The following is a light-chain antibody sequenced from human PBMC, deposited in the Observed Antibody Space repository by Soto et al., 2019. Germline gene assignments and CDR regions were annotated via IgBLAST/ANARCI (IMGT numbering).Light chain of an antibody. Sequence: QSALTQPASVSGSPGQSITMSCTGASSDIDGYDYVSWYQHHPGEAPKLLIYDVTNRPSGVSNRFSASKSGNTASLTISGLQADDEADYYCSSYTSRNTVVFGGGTKVTVL. CDR1: SSDIDGYDY. CDR3: SSYTSRNTVV. J-gene: IGLJ2*01. CDR2: DVT. V-gene: IGLV2-14*01.